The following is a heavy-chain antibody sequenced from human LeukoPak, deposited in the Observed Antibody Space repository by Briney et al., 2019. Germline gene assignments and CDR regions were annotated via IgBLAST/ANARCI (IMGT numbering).Heavy chain of an antibody. CDR2: ISSGGSSI. D-gene: IGHD6-13*01. J-gene: IGHJ6*03. CDR3: ARGRGSRRKQQLAFRPYYYYMDV. CDR1: GFIFSDYY. V-gene: IGHV3-11*01. Sequence: GGSLRLSCAASGFIFSDYYMSWIRQAPGKGLEWVSYISSGGSSIYYADSVKGRFTISRDNAKNSLYLQMNSLRAEDTAVYYCARGRGSRRKQQLAFRPYYYYMDVWGKGTTVTISS.